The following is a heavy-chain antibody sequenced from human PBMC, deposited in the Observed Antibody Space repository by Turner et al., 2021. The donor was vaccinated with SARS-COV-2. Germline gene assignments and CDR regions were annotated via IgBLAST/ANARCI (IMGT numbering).Heavy chain of an antibody. Sequence: QVQLVQSGAEVKNPGAAVKVYCKASGYPFTSYYINWVRPATGQVLGWVGYMNAGSGDTGYARRFQGRVTLTRDTSINTAYMELSGLSFEDTAIYYCARYDYRLRQGFDVWGQGTKVIVSS. CDR1: GYPFTSYY. CDR3: ARYDYRLRQGFDV. J-gene: IGHJ3*01. CDR2: MNAGSGDT. V-gene: IGHV1-8*01. D-gene: IGHD1-1*01.